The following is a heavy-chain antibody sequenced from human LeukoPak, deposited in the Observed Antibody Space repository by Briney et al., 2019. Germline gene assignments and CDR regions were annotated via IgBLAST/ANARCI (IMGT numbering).Heavy chain of an antibody. J-gene: IGHJ4*02. CDR2: IIPIFGTA. D-gene: IGHD2-2*01. V-gene: IGHV1-69*05. Sequence: SVKVSCKASGGTFSSYAISWVRQAPGQGLEWMGGIIPIFGTANYAQEFQGRVTITTDESTSTAYMELSSLRSEDTAVYYCATGCSSTSCYPLGFDYWGQGTLVTVSS. CDR3: ATGCSSTSCYPLGFDY. CDR1: GGTFSSYA.